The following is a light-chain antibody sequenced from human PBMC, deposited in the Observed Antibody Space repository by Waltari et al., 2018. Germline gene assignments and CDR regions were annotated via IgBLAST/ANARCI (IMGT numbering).Light chain of an antibody. CDR1: QGINTY. V-gene: IGKV1-17*01. Sequence: DIQMTQSPSSLSASEGDRVTITCRASQGINTYLNWYQQKPGKAPKRLIYAASNLESGVPSRFSGSGSGTDFTLIISSLQAEDFATYYCLQYNSNPFTFGPGTKLDIK. CDR3: LQYNSNPFT. CDR2: AAS. J-gene: IGKJ3*01.